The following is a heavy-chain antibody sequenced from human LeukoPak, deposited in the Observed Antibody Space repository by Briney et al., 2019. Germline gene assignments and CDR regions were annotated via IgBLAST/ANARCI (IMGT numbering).Heavy chain of an antibody. CDR1: GFTSSSYA. J-gene: IGHJ4*02. D-gene: IGHD5-18*01. CDR3: AKDPGGYSYGTLDY. Sequence: GGSLRLSCAASGFTSSSYAMSWVCQAPGKGLEWVSAISGSGGSTYYADSVKGRFTISRDNSKNTLYLQMNSLRAEDTAVYYCAKDPGGYSYGTLDYWGQGTLVTVSS. V-gene: IGHV3-23*01. CDR2: ISGSGGST.